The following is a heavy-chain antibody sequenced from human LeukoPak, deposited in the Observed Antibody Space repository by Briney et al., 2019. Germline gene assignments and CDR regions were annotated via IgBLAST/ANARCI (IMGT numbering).Heavy chain of an antibody. CDR3: ASPRGGYYDSSGYSLAAFDI. Sequence: ASVKVSCKAFGYTFTSNYMHWVRQAPGQGPEWMGVISPSGGSTTYAQKFQGRVTLTRDMSTSTDYLELSSLRSEDTAVYYCASPRGGYYDSSGYSLAAFDIWGQGTMVTVSS. D-gene: IGHD3-22*01. CDR2: ISPSGGST. V-gene: IGHV1-46*01. J-gene: IGHJ3*02. CDR1: GYTFTSNY.